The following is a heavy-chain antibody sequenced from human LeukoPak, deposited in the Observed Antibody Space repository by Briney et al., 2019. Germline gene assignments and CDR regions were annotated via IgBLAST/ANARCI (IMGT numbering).Heavy chain of an antibody. CDR1: GGSISSGGYY. D-gene: IGHD6-19*01. CDR2: IYYSGST. Sequence: PSETLSLTCTVSGGSISSGGYYWSWIRQPPGKGLEWIGYIYYSGSTNYNPSLKSRVTISVDTSKNQFSLKLSPVTAADTAVYYCARSGWGREAFDIWGQGTMVTVSS. J-gene: IGHJ3*02. V-gene: IGHV4-61*08. CDR3: ARSGWGREAFDI.